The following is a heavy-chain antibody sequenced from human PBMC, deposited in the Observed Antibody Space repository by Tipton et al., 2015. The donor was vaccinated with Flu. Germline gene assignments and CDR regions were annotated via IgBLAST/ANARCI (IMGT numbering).Heavy chain of an antibody. CDR2: IYHSGST. CDR3: ASGRTQNQDYSYYGMDA. Sequence: TLSLTCAVSGYSISSGYYWGWIRQPPGKGLEWIGSIYHSGSTYYNPSLKSRVTISVDTSKNQFSLKLSSVTAADTAVYYCASGRTQNQDYSYYGMDAWGQGTTVTVSS. CDR1: GYSISSGYY. J-gene: IGHJ6*02. V-gene: IGHV4-38-2*01. D-gene: IGHD1-14*01.